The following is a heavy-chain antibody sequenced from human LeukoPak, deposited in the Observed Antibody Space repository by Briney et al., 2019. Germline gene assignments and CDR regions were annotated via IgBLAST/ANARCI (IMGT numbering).Heavy chain of an antibody. CDR3: ARRTRELGYCSGGSCYHDAFDI. J-gene: IGHJ3*02. CDR1: GYTFTSYD. CDR2: MTPNSGNT. V-gene: IGHV1-8*01. Sequence: ASVKVSCKASGYTFTSYDINWVRQATGQGLEWMGWMTPNSGNTGYAHKFQGRVTMTRNTSISTAYMELSSLRSEDTAVYYCARRTRELGYCSGGSCYHDAFDIWGQGTMVTVS. D-gene: IGHD2-15*01.